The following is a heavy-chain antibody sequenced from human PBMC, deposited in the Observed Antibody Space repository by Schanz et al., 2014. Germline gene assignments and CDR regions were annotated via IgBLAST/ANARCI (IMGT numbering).Heavy chain of an antibody. D-gene: IGHD5-12*01. CDR2: ISSDGSLK. CDR1: GFTFSSYA. V-gene: IGHV3-30*04. CDR3: ARGGRGGYPGRAFDI. Sequence: QVQLVESGGGVVQPGRSLRLSCAASGFTFSSYAVHWVRQAPDKGLVWVAVISSDGSLKYYADSVKGRFTISRDNSRDTVYLQMNSLRGEDTAVYYCARGGRGGYPGRAFDIGGQGTMVTASS. J-gene: IGHJ3*02.